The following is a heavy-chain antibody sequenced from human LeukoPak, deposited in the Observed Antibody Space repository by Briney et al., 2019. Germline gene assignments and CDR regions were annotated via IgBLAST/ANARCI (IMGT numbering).Heavy chain of an antibody. CDR3: AKDGIYHGSGSYYAY. CDR1: GFTFCSYA. J-gene: IGHJ4*01. Sequence: PGGSLRLSCAASGFTFCSYAMQWVPQAPGKGRVWGGDISYDGRNKNYADSVKGRFTISRDNSKNTLYLQMNSLRAEDRAVINCAKDGIYHGSGSYYAYWGQGTLVTVSS. D-gene: IGHD3-10*01. CDR2: ISYDGRNK. V-gene: IGHV3-30*04.